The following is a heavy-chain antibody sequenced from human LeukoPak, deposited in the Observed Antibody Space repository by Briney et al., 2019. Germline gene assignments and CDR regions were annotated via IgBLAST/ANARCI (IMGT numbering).Heavy chain of an antibody. J-gene: IGHJ4*02. D-gene: IGHD3-9*01. Sequence: SETLSLTCTVSGGSISSYYWSWIRQPPGKGLEWIGYVYNSGSTNNPSLKRRVTISEDTSKSQFSLKLSSVTAADTAVYYCAGHRRLADFDYWGQGTLVTVSS. CDR2: VYNSGST. CDR1: GGSISSYY. V-gene: IGHV4-59*08. CDR3: AGHRRLADFDY.